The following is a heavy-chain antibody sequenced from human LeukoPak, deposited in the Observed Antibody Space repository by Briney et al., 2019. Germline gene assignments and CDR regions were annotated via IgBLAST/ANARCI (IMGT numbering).Heavy chain of an antibody. J-gene: IGHJ5*02. V-gene: IGHV3-11*05. D-gene: IGHD2-15*01. CDR2: ISSSSSYT. CDR3: AKAAGYFRGWFDP. CDR1: GFTFSDYY. Sequence: GGSLRLSCAASGFTFSDYYMSWIRQAPGKGLEWVSYISSSSSYTNYADSVKGRFTISRDNAKNTLYLQMNSLRAEDTAVYYCAKAAGYFRGWFDPWGQGTLVTVSS.